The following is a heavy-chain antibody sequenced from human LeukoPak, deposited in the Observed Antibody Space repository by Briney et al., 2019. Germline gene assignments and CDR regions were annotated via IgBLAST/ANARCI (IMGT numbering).Heavy chain of an antibody. CDR2: INPNSGGT. CDR3: ARIRYSYGSPDF. CDR1: GYAFTGYY. J-gene: IGHJ4*02. Sequence: ASVKVSCKASGYAFTGYYMHWVRQAPGQGLEWMGWINPNSGGTNYAQKFQGRVTMTSDTSISTAYMELSRLRSDDTAVYYCARIRYSYGSPDFWGQGTLVTVSS. V-gene: IGHV1-2*02. D-gene: IGHD5-18*01.